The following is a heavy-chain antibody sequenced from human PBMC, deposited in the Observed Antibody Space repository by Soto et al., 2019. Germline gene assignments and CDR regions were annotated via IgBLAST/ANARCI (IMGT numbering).Heavy chain of an antibody. CDR2: IYYSGST. CDR3: ARLVRYCSGGSCYFTRDAFDI. D-gene: IGHD2-15*01. Sequence: QVQLQESGPGLVKPSETLSLTCTVSGGSISSYYWSWIRQPPGKGLEWIGYIYYSGSTNYNPSLRRQVPISVDTSKNQFSLKLSSVTAADTAVYYCARLVRYCSGGSCYFTRDAFDIWGQGTMVTVSS. J-gene: IGHJ3*02. CDR1: GGSISSYY. V-gene: IGHV4-59*08.